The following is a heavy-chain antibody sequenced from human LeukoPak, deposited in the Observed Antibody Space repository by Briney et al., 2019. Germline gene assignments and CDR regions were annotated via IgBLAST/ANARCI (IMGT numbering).Heavy chain of an antibody. CDR3: AREPSRGGGVNY. D-gene: IGHD2-2*01. V-gene: IGHV3-74*01. Sequence: GGSRRSSSAASVFTFGHIRIHGFRQPPGRVRVGVSRISNDGGGTYSEASVEGRSTISRATAKNTLYLKINSLRADDTTVYYCAREPSRGGGVNYWGQG. J-gene: IGHJ4*02. CDR2: ISNDGGGT. CDR1: VFTFGHIR.